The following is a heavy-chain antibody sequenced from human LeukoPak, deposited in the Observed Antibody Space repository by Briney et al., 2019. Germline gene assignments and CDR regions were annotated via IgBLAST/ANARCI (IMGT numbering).Heavy chain of an antibody. J-gene: IGHJ4*02. Sequence: PGGSLRLSCAASGFIFNNYGLVWVRQAPGKGLEWVSAISNDGGGTTYADFVKGRFSVSSDNSKNTLFLQMNSLRAEDTALYYCAKGSSGYFFDLWGQGTLVTVSS. CDR2: ISNDGGGT. D-gene: IGHD3-22*01. V-gene: IGHV3-23*01. CDR3: AKGSSGYFFDL. CDR1: GFIFNNYG.